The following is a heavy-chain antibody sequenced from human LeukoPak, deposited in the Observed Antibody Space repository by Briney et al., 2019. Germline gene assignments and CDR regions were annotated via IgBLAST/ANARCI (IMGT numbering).Heavy chain of an antibody. CDR1: DDSFSSHY. V-gene: IGHV4-59*11. J-gene: IGHJ3*02. CDR2: ISCIGST. Sequence: SETLSLTCAVSDDSFSSHYWTWIRQPPGKGLEWIGYISCIGSTNYNPSLKSRVTISIDTSKNQFSLKLTSVTAADTAVYYCARDLVTVTKGFDIWGQGTMVSVSS. D-gene: IGHD4-17*01. CDR3: ARDLVTVTKGFDI.